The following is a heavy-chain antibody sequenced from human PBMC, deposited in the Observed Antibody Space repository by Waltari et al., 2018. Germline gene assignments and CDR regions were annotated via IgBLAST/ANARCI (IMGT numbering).Heavy chain of an antibody. CDR1: GYIFTDYD. D-gene: IGHD3-3*01. CDR3: TRRREFFGPDY. J-gene: IGHJ4*02. Sequence: QVQLVQSGPEVKQPGDSVKVSCEASGYIFTDYDINWVRQAPGQGFEWMGWMNPNSGNTGYAQKFQGRVTMTMNTPTSRAYIELRDLRSDDTAVYYCTRRREFFGPDYWGQGSLVTVSA. CDR2: MNPNSGNT. V-gene: IGHV1-8*01.